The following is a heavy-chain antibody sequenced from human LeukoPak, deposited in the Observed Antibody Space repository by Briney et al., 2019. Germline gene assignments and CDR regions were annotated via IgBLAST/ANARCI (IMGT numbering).Heavy chain of an antibody. Sequence: GGSLRLSCAASGFTVSSNYMSWVRQAPGKGLEWVSYISSSGSTIYYADSVKGRFTISRDNAKNSLYLQMNSLRAEDTAVYYCARDGSGYYYADWGQGTLVTVSS. V-gene: IGHV3-11*01. J-gene: IGHJ4*02. CDR1: GFTVSSNY. D-gene: IGHD3-22*01. CDR2: ISSSGSTI. CDR3: ARDGSGYYYAD.